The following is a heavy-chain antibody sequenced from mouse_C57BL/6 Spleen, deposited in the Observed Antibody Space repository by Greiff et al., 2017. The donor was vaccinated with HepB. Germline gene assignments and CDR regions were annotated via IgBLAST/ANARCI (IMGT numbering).Heavy chain of an antibody. CDR3: ARYSNYNYYAMDY. V-gene: IGHV2-6*03. CDR1: GFSLTSYG. D-gene: IGHD2-5*01. J-gene: IGHJ4*01. CDR2: IWSDGST. Sequence: VQLQQSGPGLVAPSQSLSITCTVSGFSLTSYGVHWVRQPPGKGLEWLVVIWSDGSTTYNSALKSRLSISKDNSKSQVFLKMNSLQTDDTAMYYCARYSNYNYYAMDYWGQGTSVTVSS.